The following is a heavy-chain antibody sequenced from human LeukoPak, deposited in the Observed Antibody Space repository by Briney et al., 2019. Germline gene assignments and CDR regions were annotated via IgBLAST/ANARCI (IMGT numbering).Heavy chain of an antibody. CDR2: ISGSGGST. Sequence: GGSLRLSCAASGFTFSSYAMSWFRQAPGRGLEWVSAISGSGGSTYYADSVKGRFTISRDNSKNTLYLQMNSLRAEDTAVYYCAKDPLLLVRGGDWFDPWGQGTLVTVSS. V-gene: IGHV3-23*01. J-gene: IGHJ5*02. D-gene: IGHD4-23*01. CDR1: GFTFSSYA. CDR3: AKDPLLLVRGGDWFDP.